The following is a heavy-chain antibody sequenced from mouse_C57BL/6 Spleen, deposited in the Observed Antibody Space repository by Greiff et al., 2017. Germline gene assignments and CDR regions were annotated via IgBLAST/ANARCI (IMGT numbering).Heavy chain of an antibody. Sequence: VQLQQSGPGLVQPSQSLSITCTVSGFSLTSYGVHWVRQSPGKGLEWLGVIWRGGSTDYNAAFMSRLSITKDNSKSQVFFKMNSLQADDTAIYYCAPHYYGSSYGYFDVWGTGTTVTVAS. V-gene: IGHV2-5*01. J-gene: IGHJ1*03. D-gene: IGHD1-1*01. CDR3: APHYYGSSYGYFDV. CDR2: IWRGGST. CDR1: GFSLTSYG.